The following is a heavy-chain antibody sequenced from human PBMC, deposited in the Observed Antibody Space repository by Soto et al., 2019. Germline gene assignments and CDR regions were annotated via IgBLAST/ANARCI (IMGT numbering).Heavy chain of an antibody. CDR2: INAGNGNT. V-gene: IGHV1-3*01. D-gene: IGHD5-18*01. CDR3: ARDRGYSDGCLLDS. CDR1: GYTFTRYA. J-gene: IGHJ5*01. Sequence: QVQLVQSGAEVKKPGPSVKVSCKASGYTFTRYAMHWVRQAPGQRLEWMGWINAGNGNTKYSQKFNGRVTITRDTSASPAYMELRSLRSEDTAVYYCARDRGYSDGCLLDSWGQGRLVTVSS.